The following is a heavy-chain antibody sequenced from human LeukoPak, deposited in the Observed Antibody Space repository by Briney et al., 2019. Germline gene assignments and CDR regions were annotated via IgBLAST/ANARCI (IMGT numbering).Heavy chain of an antibody. CDR1: GFIFSDYP. J-gene: IGHJ4*02. V-gene: IGHV3-30-3*01. Sequence: PGGSLRLSCAASGFIFSDYPMHWVRQAPGKGLEWVAVISSGGNNQYYAASVKGRFTIFRDTSKNTLYLQMSSLRAEDRAVYYCSRAQNSAWHNFEYWGQGTLVTVSS. D-gene: IGHD6-19*01. CDR2: ISSGGNNQ. CDR3: SRAQNSAWHNFEY.